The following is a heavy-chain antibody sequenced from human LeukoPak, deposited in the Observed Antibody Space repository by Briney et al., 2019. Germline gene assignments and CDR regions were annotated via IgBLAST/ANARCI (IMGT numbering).Heavy chain of an antibody. V-gene: IGHV4-61*01. CDR3: AREWGEYHFDY. CDR1: GGSVSSGSYY. Sequence: SETLSLTCTVSGGSVSSGSYYWSWIRQPPGKGLEWIGYIYYSGSTNYNPSLKSRVTISVDTSKNQFSLKLSSVTAADTAVYYCAREWGEYHFDYWGQGTLVTVSS. D-gene: IGHD2/OR15-2a*01. CDR2: IYYSGST. J-gene: IGHJ4*02.